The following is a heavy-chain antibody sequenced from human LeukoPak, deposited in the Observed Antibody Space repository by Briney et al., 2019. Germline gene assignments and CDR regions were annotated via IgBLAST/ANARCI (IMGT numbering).Heavy chain of an antibody. V-gene: IGHV3-11*01. CDR2: ISSSGSTI. J-gene: IGHJ5*02. Sequence: KPGGSLRLSCAASGFTFSDYYMSWIRQAPGKGLEWVSYISSSGSTIYYADSVKGRFTISRDNAKNSLYLQMNSLRAEDTAVYYCARAARPWVSFEKYNWFDPWGQGTLVTVSS. D-gene: IGHD6-6*01. CDR3: ARAARPWVSFEKYNWFDP. CDR1: GFTFSDYY.